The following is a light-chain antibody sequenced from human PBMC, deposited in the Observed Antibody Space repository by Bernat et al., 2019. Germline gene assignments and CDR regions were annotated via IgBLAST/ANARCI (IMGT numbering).Light chain of an antibody. V-gene: IGLV2-8*01. J-gene: IGLJ2*01. CDR1: SSDVGDYNY. Sequence: QSALTQPPSASGSPGQSVTISCTGTSSDVGDYNYVSWYQQHPGKAPKLMIYEVSKRPSGVPDRFSGSKSGNTASLTVSGLQVEDEADYYCSSYAGSNEVFGGGTKLTVL. CDR2: EVS. CDR3: SSYAGSNEV.